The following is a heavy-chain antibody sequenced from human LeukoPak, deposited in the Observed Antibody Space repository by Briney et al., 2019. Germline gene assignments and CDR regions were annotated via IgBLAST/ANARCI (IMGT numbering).Heavy chain of an antibody. CDR3: ARSSYYYGSGNYFDY. D-gene: IGHD3-10*01. CDR2: ISGGDDST. J-gene: IGHJ4*02. Sequence: GGSLRLSCAASGFTFSSYAMSWVRQAPGKGLEWVSAISGGDDSTYYADSVKGRFTISRDNAKNSLYLQMNSLRAEDTAVYYCARSSYYYGSGNYFDYWGQGTLVTVSS. CDR1: GFTFSSYA. V-gene: IGHV3-23*01.